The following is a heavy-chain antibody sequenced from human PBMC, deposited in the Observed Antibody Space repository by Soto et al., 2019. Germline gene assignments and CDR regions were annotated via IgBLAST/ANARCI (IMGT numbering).Heavy chain of an antibody. CDR3: ARAITAGWGI. CDR1: GGLLCGNSAA. V-gene: IGHV6-1*01. Sequence: SPADSRPGALCGGLLCGNSAASYSIRQSPSRGLEWLGRPYFRSKWYYEYAISVRSRITLNPDTSRHQFSLQLNSVTPEDTAIYYCARAITAGWGIGGQGTMVPV. CDR2: PYFRSKWYY. D-gene: IGHD6-19*01. J-gene: IGHJ3*02.